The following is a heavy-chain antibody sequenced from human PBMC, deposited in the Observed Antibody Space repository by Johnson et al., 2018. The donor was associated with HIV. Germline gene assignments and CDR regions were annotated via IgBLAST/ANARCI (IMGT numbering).Heavy chain of an antibody. CDR2: IYSGGST. CDR3: TTDYPHCTGGVCSDAFDI. V-gene: IGHV3-NL1*01. J-gene: IGHJ3*02. D-gene: IGHD2-8*02. CDR1: GFIFSSYG. Sequence: QVQLVESGGGVVQPGGSLRLSCAASGFIFSSYGMHWVRQAPGKGPEWVSVIYSGGSTYYADSVKGRFTSSRDNSKNTLYLQMNSLKTEDTAVYYCTTDYPHCTGGVCSDAFDIWGQGTMVTVSS.